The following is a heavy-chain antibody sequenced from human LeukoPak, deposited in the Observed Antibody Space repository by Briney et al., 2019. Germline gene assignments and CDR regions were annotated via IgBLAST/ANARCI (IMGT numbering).Heavy chain of an antibody. CDR1: GFVFSRDN. CDR2: ISEAI. D-gene: IGHD3-16*01. CDR3: VREVGRPKTFYFGS. Sequence: GRSLRLSCIASGFVFSRDNMNWVRRAPGRGLEWVAHISEAIYYADSVQGRFTISRDNAKNSLYLQMSNLRAEDTAMYYCVREVGRPKTFYFGSWGRGTPVTVSS. J-gene: IGHJ4*02. V-gene: IGHV3-48*04.